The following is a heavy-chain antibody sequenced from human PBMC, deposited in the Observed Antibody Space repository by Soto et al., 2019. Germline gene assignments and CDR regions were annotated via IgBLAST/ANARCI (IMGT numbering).Heavy chain of an antibody. Sequence: GSLRLSCAASGFTFSSYAMSWVRQAPGKGLEWVSAISGSGGSTYYADSVKGRFTISRDNSKNTLYLQMNSLRAEDTAVYYCAKENPKDAYCSSTSCYIKGWFDPWGQGTLVTVSS. CDR1: GFTFSSYA. J-gene: IGHJ5*02. V-gene: IGHV3-23*01. CDR2: ISGSGGST. CDR3: AKENPKDAYCSSTSCYIKGWFDP. D-gene: IGHD2-2*01.